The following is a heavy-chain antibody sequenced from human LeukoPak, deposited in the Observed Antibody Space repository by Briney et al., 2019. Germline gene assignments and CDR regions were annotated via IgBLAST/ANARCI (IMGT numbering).Heavy chain of an antibody. D-gene: IGHD1-1*01. CDR1: GGPFSDYY. J-gene: IGHJ5*02. CDR3: GRHVQAPSFDP. Sequence: SETLSLTCAVYGGPFSDYYWSWIRQPPGKGLEWIGSIYYNGNTYYNPSLKSRVTISADTSTNHFSLKLTSVTAADTAVYYCGRHVQAPSFDPWGQGTLVTVSS. V-gene: IGHV4-34*01. CDR2: IYYNGNT.